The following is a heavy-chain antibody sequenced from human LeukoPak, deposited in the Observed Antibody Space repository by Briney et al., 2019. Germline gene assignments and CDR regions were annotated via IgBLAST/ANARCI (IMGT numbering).Heavy chain of an antibody. V-gene: IGHV4-4*07. D-gene: IGHD3-10*01. CDR3: ARAQRGPHPRGYYYYMDV. J-gene: IGHJ6*03. CDR1: GGSISNYH. CDR2: IYTSGST. Sequence: PSETLSLTCTVSGGSISNYHWSWIRQPAGKGLEWIGRIYTSGSTNYNPSLKSRVTMSVDTSKNQFSLKLSSVTAADTAVYYCARAQRGPHPRGYYYYMDVWGKGTTVTVSS.